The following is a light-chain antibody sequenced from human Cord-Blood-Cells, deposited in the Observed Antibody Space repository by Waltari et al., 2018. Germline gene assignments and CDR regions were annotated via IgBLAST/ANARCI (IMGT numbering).Light chain of an antibody. CDR1: QSVSSY. J-gene: IGKJ4*01. Sequence: DIVFTQSPATLSLSPGERATLSCRASQSVSSYLAWYQQKPGQAPRLLIYDAYNRATGIPARFSGSGSGTDFTLTISSLEPEDFAVYYCQQRSNWPLTFGGGTKVEIK. CDR3: QQRSNWPLT. V-gene: IGKV3-11*01. CDR2: DAY.